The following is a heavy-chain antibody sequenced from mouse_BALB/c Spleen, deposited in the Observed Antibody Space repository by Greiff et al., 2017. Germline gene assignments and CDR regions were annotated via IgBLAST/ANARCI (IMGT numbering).Heavy chain of an antibody. D-gene: IGHD1-1*01. J-gene: IGHJ3*01. CDR2: ISYDGSN. V-gene: IGHV3-6*02. CDR3: ARGGSGRVFAY. CDR1: GYSITSGYY. Sequence: EVQLQESGPGLVKPSQSLSLTCSVTGYSITSGYYWNWIRQFPGNKLEWMGYISYDGSNKYNPSLKNRISITRDTSKNQFFLKLNSVTTEDTATYYCARGGSGRVFAYWGQGTLVTVSA.